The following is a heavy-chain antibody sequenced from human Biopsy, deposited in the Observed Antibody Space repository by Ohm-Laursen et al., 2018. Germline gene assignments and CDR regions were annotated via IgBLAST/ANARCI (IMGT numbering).Heavy chain of an antibody. CDR3: ARGSSYGYDFDY. D-gene: IGHD5-18*01. CDR1: GATFSDYY. J-gene: IGHJ4*02. Sequence: SQTLSLTCTVYGATFSDYYWSWIRQPPGKGLEWIGQINQSGETKYNPSLQSRVTISAEVSKNQFSLKLSSVTAADTAVYFCARGSSYGYDFDYWGQGTLVAVSS. V-gene: IGHV4-34*01. CDR2: INQSGET.